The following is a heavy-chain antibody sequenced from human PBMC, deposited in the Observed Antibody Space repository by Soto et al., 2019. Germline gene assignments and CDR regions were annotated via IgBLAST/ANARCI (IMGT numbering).Heavy chain of an antibody. CDR2: MNPNSGNT. CDR3: ARRSLGRGGLDS. Sequence: QVQLVQSGAEVRKPGASVKVSCKVSGYTFTNYDINWVRQATGQGLEWMGWMNPNSGNTGYSLRFQGRVTMTRDMSRAPAYTEVSGLRSEDTAVYYCARRSLGRGGLDSWGQGTLVTVSS. D-gene: IGHD3-16*01. J-gene: IGHJ4*02. CDR1: GYTFTNYD. V-gene: IGHV1-8*01.